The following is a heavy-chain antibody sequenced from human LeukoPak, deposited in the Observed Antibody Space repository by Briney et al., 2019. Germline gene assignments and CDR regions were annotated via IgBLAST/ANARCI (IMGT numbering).Heavy chain of an antibody. J-gene: IGHJ3*01. V-gene: IGHV4-4*02. Sequence: PSETLSLTCAVSGDSISSSDWWTWVRQPPGKGLEWIGEIFLSGSTNYNPSLKSRVTISLDKSKNQFSLRLSSVTAADTAVYYCARENFDTWAFDFWGQGTMVTVSS. CDR2: IFLSGST. CDR1: GDSISSSDW. CDR3: ARENFDTWAFDF. D-gene: IGHD3-9*01.